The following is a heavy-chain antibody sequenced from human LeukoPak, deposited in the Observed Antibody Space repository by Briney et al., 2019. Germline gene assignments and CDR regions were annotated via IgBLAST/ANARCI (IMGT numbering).Heavy chain of an antibody. V-gene: IGHV1-18*01. J-gene: IGHJ4*02. CDR2: ISAYNGNT. CDR1: GYTFASYG. Sequence: ASVRVSCKASGYTFASYGISWVRQAPGQGLEWMGWISAYNGNTNYAQKLQGRVTMTTDTSTSTAYMELRSLRSDDTAVYYCARVTTFGGVIEDFDYWGQGTLVTVSS. CDR3: ARVTTFGGVIEDFDY. D-gene: IGHD3-16*02.